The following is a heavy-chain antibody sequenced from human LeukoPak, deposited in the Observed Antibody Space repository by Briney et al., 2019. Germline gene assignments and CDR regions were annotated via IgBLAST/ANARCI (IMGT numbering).Heavy chain of an antibody. Sequence: PGGSLRLSCAASWFTFSKYDMSWVRQAPGKGLKWVSTISNSGADTYYADSVKGRFTVSRDNSKNSLYLQMNSLRAEDTAVYYCARDLRYCSSNSCSDDAFDIWGQGTMVTVSS. D-gene: IGHD2-2*01. CDR2: ISNSGADT. CDR1: WFTFSKYD. J-gene: IGHJ3*02. CDR3: ARDLRYCSSNSCSDDAFDI. V-gene: IGHV3-23*01.